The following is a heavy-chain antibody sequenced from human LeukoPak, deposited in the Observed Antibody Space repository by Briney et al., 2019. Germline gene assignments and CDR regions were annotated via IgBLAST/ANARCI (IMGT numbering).Heavy chain of an antibody. Sequence: ASVKVSCKASGYSLTTYYMHWVRQAPGQGLEWMAIINPSGGGTKYAQKFQGRATMTRDTPTNTDYMELSSLRTEDTAVYYCASVYLYGMDVWGQGTTVTVSS. CDR1: GYSLTTYY. V-gene: IGHV1-46*01. CDR2: INPSGGGT. D-gene: IGHD2-8*01. J-gene: IGHJ6*02. CDR3: ASVYLYGMDV.